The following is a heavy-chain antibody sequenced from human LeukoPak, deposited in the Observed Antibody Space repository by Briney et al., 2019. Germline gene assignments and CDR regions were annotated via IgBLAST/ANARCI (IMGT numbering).Heavy chain of an antibody. CDR2: IYSGGST. CDR1: GFTVSSNY. Sequence: PGGSLRLSCAASGFTVSSNYMSWVRQAPGKGLEWVSVIYSGGSTYYADSVKGRFTISRDNSKNTLYLQMNSLRAEDTAVYYCARGNPNYYYGMDVWGQGTTVTVSS. CDR3: ARGNPNYYYGMDV. J-gene: IGHJ6*02. V-gene: IGHV3-66*01.